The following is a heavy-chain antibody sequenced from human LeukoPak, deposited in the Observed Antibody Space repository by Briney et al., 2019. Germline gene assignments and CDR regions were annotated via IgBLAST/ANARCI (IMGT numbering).Heavy chain of an antibody. CDR1: RGTISSYA. D-gene: IGHD2-2*01. J-gene: IGHJ5*02. Sequence: TVTLSCKAYRGTISSYAISWERQAPGQGLEWMGGIIPIFGTANYAQKFQGRVTITTDESTSTAYMELSSLRSEDTAVYYCEXGYCRSTVCYFVWLDPLGQGTLVTVSS. CDR3: EXGYCRSTVCYFVWLDP. CDR2: IIPIFGTA. V-gene: IGHV1-69*05.